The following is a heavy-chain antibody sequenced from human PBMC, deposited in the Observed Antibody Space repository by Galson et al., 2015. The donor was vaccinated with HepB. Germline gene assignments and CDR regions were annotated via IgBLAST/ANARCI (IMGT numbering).Heavy chain of an antibody. J-gene: IGHJ4*02. CDR2: TYYRSKWYN. CDR3: ARGGMPPGSWSGYYTRRDDYGSGTRRLPFDY. CDR1: GDSVSSNSAA. V-gene: IGHV6-1*01. D-gene: IGHD3-3*01. Sequence: CAISGDSVSSNSAAWNWIRQSPSRGLEWLGRTYYRSKWYNDYAVSVKSRITINPDTSKNQFSLQLNSVTPADTAVYYCARGGMPPGSWSGYYTRRDDYGSGTRRLPFDYWGQGTLVTVSS.